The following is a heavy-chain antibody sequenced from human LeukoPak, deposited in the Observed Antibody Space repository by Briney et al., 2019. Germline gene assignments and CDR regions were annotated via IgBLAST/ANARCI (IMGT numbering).Heavy chain of an antibody. CDR1: GFNFNTYW. CDR3: VRDRGWNIDL. CDR2: ITTDGTYT. D-gene: IGHD1/OR15-1a*01. J-gene: IGHJ5*02. Sequence: LAGGSLRLSCVASGFNFNTYWMHWVRQVPGKGLMSVSRITTDGTYTNYAGSVKGRFTISRDNAKNTLYLQMNSLRVEDAAVYYCVRDRGWNIDLWGQGTLVTVSS. V-gene: IGHV3-74*01.